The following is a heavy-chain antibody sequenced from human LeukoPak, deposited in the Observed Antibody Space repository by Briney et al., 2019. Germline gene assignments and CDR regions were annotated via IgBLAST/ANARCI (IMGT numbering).Heavy chain of an antibody. Sequence: SETLSLTCAVYGGSFSDYYWTWIRQPPGKGLEWIGEINHSGSTNYNPSLKSRVTISLDTSKNQFSLKLSSVTAADTAVYYCARDRGYYDSSGPLYYFDYWGQGTLVTVSS. D-gene: IGHD3-22*01. CDR3: ARDRGYYDSSGPLYYFDY. CDR1: GGSFSDYY. V-gene: IGHV4-34*01. CDR2: INHSGST. J-gene: IGHJ4*02.